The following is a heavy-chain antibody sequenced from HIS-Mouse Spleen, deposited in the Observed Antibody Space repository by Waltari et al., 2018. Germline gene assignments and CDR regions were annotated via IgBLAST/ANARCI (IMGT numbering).Heavy chain of an antibody. J-gene: IGHJ3*02. CDR1: GFTFSSYG. CDR2: ILYDGSNK. Sequence: QVQLVESGGGVVQPGRSLRLSCAASGFTFSSYGMHWVRQAPGKGLEWVAVILYDGSNKYYADPVKGRFTISRDNSKNTLYLQMNSLRAEDTAVYYCAKKPPPLPVRDAFDIWGQGTMVTVSS. D-gene: IGHD3-10*01. CDR3: AKKPPPLPVRDAFDI. V-gene: IGHV3-30*18.